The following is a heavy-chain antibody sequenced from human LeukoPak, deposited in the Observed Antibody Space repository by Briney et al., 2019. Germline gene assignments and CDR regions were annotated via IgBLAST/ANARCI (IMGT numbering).Heavy chain of an antibody. Sequence: SETLSLTCTVSGGSISSYYWSWIRQPPGKGLEWIGYIYYSGSTNYNPSLKSRATISVDTSKNQFSLKLSSVTAADTAVYYCARVRRDGYNYYFDYWGQGTLVTVSS. V-gene: IGHV4-59*01. CDR2: IYYSGST. D-gene: IGHD5-24*01. CDR3: ARVRRDGYNYYFDY. CDR1: GGSISSYY. J-gene: IGHJ4*02.